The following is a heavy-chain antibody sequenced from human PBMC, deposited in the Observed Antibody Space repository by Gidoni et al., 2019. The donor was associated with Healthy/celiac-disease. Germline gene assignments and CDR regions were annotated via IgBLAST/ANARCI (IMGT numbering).Heavy chain of an antibody. CDR3: AKSGFRSGSYEDPDY. Sequence: EVQLLESGGGLVQPGGSLRLSCAASGFTCSSYAMSGVRQAPGKGLEWVSAISGSGGSTYYAASVKGRFTISRDNSKNTLYLQMNSLRAEYTAVYYCAKSGFRSGSYEDPDYWGQGTLVTVSS. J-gene: IGHJ4*02. V-gene: IGHV3-23*01. CDR1: GFTCSSYA. D-gene: IGHD1-26*01. CDR2: ISGSGGST.